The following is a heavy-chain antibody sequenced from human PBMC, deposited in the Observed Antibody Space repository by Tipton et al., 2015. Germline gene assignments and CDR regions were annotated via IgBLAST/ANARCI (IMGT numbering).Heavy chain of an antibody. CDR3: ARLFPTVTGGLFDS. CDR2: IYHSGRT. Sequence: TLSLTCTVSGGSIRTYYWVWIRQPPGRGLESIGYIYHSGRTNYNPSLRSRLTMSVESSKNQFSLRLSSATAADTALYYCARLFPTVTGGLFDSWGQGTLVTVSS. J-gene: IGHJ4*02. V-gene: IGHV4-59*01. D-gene: IGHD4-17*01. CDR1: GGSIRTYY.